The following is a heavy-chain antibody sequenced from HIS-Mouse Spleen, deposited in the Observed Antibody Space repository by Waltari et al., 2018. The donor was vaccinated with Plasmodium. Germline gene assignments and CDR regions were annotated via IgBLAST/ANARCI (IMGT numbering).Heavy chain of an antibody. Sequence: QVQLQESGPGLVKPSETLSLTCTVSGGSISSYYWSWIRQPPGKGLEWIGYIYYSGGTNYNPSLKCRVTISVDTSKNQFSLKLSSVTAADTAVYYCAREPYDILTGYYDAFDIWGQGTMVTVSS. V-gene: IGHV4-59*01. CDR2: IYYSGGT. J-gene: IGHJ3*02. D-gene: IGHD3-9*01. CDR1: GGSISSYY. CDR3: AREPYDILTGYYDAFDI.